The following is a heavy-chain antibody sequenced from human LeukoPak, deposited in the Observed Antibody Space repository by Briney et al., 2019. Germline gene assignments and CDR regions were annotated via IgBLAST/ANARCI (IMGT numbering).Heavy chain of an antibody. CDR1: GFTFSSYA. Sequence: GGSLRLSCAASGFTFSSYAMSWVRQAPGKGLEWVSAIRGSGGSTYYADSVKGRFTISRDNSKNTLYLQMNSLRAEDTAVYYCAKDLETWLQLLPYFDYWGQGTLVTVSS. CDR2: IRGSGGST. J-gene: IGHJ4*02. CDR3: AKDLETWLQLLPYFDY. V-gene: IGHV3-23*01. D-gene: IGHD5-24*01.